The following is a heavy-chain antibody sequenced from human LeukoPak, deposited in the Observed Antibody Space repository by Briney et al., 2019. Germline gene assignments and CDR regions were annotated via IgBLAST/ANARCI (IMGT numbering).Heavy chain of an antibody. CDR2: IYYSGST. Sequence: SETLSPTCTVSGGSISSYYWSWIRQTPGKGLEWIGYIYYSGSTNYNPSLKSRVTISVDTSKNQFSLKLSSVTAADTAVYYCARGGYSYGTRYYYYMDVWGKGTTVTVSS. CDR3: ARGGYSYGTRYYYYMDV. V-gene: IGHV4-59*01. D-gene: IGHD5-18*01. J-gene: IGHJ6*03. CDR1: GGSISSYY.